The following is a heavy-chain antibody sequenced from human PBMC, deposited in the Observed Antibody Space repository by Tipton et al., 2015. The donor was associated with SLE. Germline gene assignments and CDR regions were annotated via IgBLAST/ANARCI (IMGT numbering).Heavy chain of an antibody. CDR1: GYTFTGYY. Sequence: QLVQSGPEVKKPGASVKVSCKASGYTFTGYYMHWVRQAPGQGLEWMGWINPNSGGTNYAQKFQGRVTMTRDTSISTAYMELSRLRSDDTAVYYCARDGRWFGGAYNWFDPWGQGTLVTVSS. CDR3: ARDGRWFGGAYNWFDP. D-gene: IGHD3-10*01. J-gene: IGHJ5*02. CDR2: INPNSGGT. V-gene: IGHV1-2*02.